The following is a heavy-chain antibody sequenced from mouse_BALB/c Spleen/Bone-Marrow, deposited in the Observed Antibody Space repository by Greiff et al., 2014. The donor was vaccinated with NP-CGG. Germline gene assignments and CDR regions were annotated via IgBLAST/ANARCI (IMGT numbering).Heavy chain of an antibody. CDR2: IFPGTGTT. V-gene: IGHV1S132*01. D-gene: IGHD2-2*01. CDR3: ARRVNGNDGGSYWYFDV. J-gene: IGHJ1*01. Sequence: QVQLQQSGTELVKPGASVKLSCKTSGYTFTSYWIQWVKQRPGQGLGWIGEIFPGTGTTYYNEKFKGKATLTIDTSSSTAYMQLSSLTSEDSAVYFCARRVNGNDGGSYWYFDVWGAGTTVTVSS. CDR1: GYTFTSYW.